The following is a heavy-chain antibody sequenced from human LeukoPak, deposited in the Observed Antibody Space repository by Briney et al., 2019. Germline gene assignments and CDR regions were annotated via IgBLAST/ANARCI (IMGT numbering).Heavy chain of an antibody. V-gene: IGHV5-51*01. CDR2: THPDEPDT. Sequence: GESLKISRKGSGYRFTNYWIGWVRQMPGKGLEWMGITHPDEPDTRYNPSFQGQVIISADKSINTAYLHWISLKASDTALYYCARLDSVALGPDYWGQGTLVTVSS. D-gene: IGHD4-23*01. CDR1: GYRFTNYW. CDR3: ARLDSVALGPDY. J-gene: IGHJ4*02.